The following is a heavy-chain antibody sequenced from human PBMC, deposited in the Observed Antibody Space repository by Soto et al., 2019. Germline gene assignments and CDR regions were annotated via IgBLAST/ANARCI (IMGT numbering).Heavy chain of an antibody. CDR2: ISSSSSTI. V-gene: IGHV3-48*02. D-gene: IGHD3-9*01. J-gene: IGHJ4*02. CDR1: GFTFSSYS. CDR3: ARDRAYYDILTGYYLPYYFDY. Sequence: GGSLRLSCAASGFTFSSYSMNWVRQAPGKGLEWVSYISSSSSTIYYADSVKGRFTISRDNAKNSLYLQMNSLRDEDTAVYYCARDRAYYDILTGYYLPYYFDYWGQGTLVTVSS.